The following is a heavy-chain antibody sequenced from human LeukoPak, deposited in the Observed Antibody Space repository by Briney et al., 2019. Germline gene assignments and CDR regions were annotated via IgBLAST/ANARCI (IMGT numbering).Heavy chain of an antibody. CDR1: GGSISSYY. V-gene: IGHV4-4*07. D-gene: IGHD6-19*01. Sequence: PSETLSLTCTVSGGSISSYYWSWIRQPAGKGLEWIGRIYTSGSTNYNPSLKSRVTMSVDTSKNQFSLKLTSVTAADTAVYYCARDLSHSGWYQEGYWGQGTLVIVSS. CDR2: IYTSGST. J-gene: IGHJ4*02. CDR3: ARDLSHSGWYQEGY.